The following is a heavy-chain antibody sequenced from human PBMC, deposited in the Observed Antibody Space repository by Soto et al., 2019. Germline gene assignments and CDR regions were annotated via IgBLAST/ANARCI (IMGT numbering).Heavy chain of an antibody. CDR2: ISSSGGII. D-gene: IGHD3-22*01. V-gene: IGHV3-11*01. CDR1: GFTFSDHY. Sequence: WGSLRLSRAASGFTFSDHYMSWIRQAPGKGLEWVSYISSSGGIIYYADSVNGRFTISRDTAKHSLYLQMKTLRAEDTAVYYCARDLGYYDSSGYLDYWGQGTQVTVSS. J-gene: IGHJ4*02. CDR3: ARDLGYYDSSGYLDY.